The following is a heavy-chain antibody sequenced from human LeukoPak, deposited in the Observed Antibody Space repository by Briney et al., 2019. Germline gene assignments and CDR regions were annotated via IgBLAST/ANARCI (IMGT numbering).Heavy chain of an antibody. D-gene: IGHD4-17*01. CDR2: IYYSGST. J-gene: IGHJ6*02. V-gene: IGHV4-61*01. CDR1: GGSVSSGSYY. Sequence: SETLSLTCTVSGGSVSSGSYYWSWIRQPPGKGLEWIGYIYYSGSTNYNPSLKSRVTISVDTSKNQFSLKLRSMTAADTAVYYCARDFAVTTAYYYGMDVWGQGTTVTVSS. CDR3: ARDFAVTTAYYYGMDV.